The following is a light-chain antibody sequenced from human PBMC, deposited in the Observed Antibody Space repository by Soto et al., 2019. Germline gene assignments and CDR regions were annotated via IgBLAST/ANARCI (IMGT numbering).Light chain of an antibody. Sequence: QSALTQPASMSGSPGQSMTISCAGTSSDVGGYNYVSWYQQRPGKAPKLLIYDVSNRPSGVSNRFSGSKSGSTASLTISGLEAEDEADYYCNSYTSSSTLVFGGGTKVTVL. CDR1: SSDVGGYNY. V-gene: IGLV2-14*01. CDR2: DVS. CDR3: NSYTSSSTLV. J-gene: IGLJ2*01.